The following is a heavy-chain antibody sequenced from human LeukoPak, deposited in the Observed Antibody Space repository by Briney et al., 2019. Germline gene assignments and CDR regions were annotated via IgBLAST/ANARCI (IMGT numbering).Heavy chain of an antibody. Sequence: ASVKVSCKASGYTFTSYYMHWVRQAPGQGREWMAIINPSGGSTSYAQKFQGRVTMTRDTSTSTVYMELSSLRSEDTAVYYCARDSRASYESGGYYYPGDYWGQGTLVTVSS. D-gene: IGHD3-22*01. CDR1: GYTFTSYY. CDR2: INPSGGST. CDR3: ARDSRASYESGGYYYPGDY. J-gene: IGHJ4*02. V-gene: IGHV1-46*01.